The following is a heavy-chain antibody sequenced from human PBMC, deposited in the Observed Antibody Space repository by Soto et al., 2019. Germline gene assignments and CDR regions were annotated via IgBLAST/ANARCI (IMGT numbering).Heavy chain of an antibody. CDR2: TYYRSKWYN. Sequence: SQTLSLTCAISGDSVSSNSAAWNWIRQSPPRGLEWLGRTYYRSKWYNDYAVSVKSRITINPDTSKNRFSLQLNSVTPEDTAVYYCAGARSTWGSTWYFDYWAQGTLVTVSS. CDR3: AGARSTWGSTWYFDY. CDR1: GDSVSSNSAA. D-gene: IGHD6-13*01. J-gene: IGHJ4*02. V-gene: IGHV6-1*01.